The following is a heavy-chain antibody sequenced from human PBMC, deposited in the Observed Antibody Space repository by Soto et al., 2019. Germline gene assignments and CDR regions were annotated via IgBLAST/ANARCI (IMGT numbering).Heavy chain of an antibody. CDR1: GYTFTSYD. CDR2: MNPNSGNT. CDR3: ASRVSLAAAGIYYYYGMDV. V-gene: IGHV1-8*01. Sequence: ASVKVSCKASGYTFTSYDINWARQATGQGLEWMGWMNPNSGNTGYAQKFQGGVTMTRNTSISTAYMELSSLRSEDTAVYYCASRVSLAAAGIYYYYGMDVWGQGTTVTVSS. J-gene: IGHJ6*02. D-gene: IGHD6-13*01.